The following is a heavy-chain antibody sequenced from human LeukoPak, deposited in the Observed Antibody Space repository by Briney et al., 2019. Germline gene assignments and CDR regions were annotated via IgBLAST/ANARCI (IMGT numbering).Heavy chain of an antibody. Sequence: PGGSLRLSCTASGFTFRDYYVTWIRQAPGKGLEWVSYIRSTGSSTAYADSVKGRFAISRDNAKNSLYLQMNSLRAEDTAIYYCARDRSDFSFLYHYFYMDVWGKGTTVTVSS. J-gene: IGHJ6*03. CDR1: GFTFRDYY. V-gene: IGHV3-11*04. D-gene: IGHD3-3*01. CDR2: IRSTGSST. CDR3: ARDRSDFSFLYHYFYMDV.